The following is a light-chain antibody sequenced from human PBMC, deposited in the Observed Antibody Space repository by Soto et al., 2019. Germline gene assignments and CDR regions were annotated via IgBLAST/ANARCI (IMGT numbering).Light chain of an antibody. CDR1: QSISSW. J-gene: IGKJ5*01. V-gene: IGKV1-5*03. CDR2: KAS. Sequence: DIQMTQSPSTLSASVGDRVTITCRASQSISSWLAWYQQKPGKAPKSLIYKASSLGSGVPSRFSGSGSGTEFTLTISSLQPDDFATYYCQQYNSYPITFGQGPRLEIK. CDR3: QQYNSYPIT.